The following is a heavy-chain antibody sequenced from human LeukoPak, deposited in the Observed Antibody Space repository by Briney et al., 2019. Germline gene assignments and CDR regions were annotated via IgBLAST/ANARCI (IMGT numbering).Heavy chain of an antibody. CDR1: GGSISSSNW. CDR2: IYHSGST. J-gene: IGHJ6*04. D-gene: IGHD5-12*01. V-gene: IGHV4-4*02. Sequence: PSGPLSLTCAVSGGSISSSNWWSWVRQPPGKGLEWIGEIYHSGSTNYNPSLKSRVTISVDKSKNQFSLKLSSVTAADTAVYYCARDRVVATIDEIDYYYYYGMDVWGKGTTVTVSS. CDR3: ARDRVVATIDEIDYYYYYGMDV.